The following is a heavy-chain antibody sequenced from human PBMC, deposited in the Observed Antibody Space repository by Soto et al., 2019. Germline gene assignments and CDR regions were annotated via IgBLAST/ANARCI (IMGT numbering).Heavy chain of an antibody. Sequence: VQLVQSGAEVKKPGSSVKVSCKASGGTFSSFAISWVRQAPGQGLEWMGGIIPVFGTANYAQKFQGRVTITADDSTSTAYMELSSLRSEDTAVYDCASPYCSGTSCPYDMDVWGQGTTVTVSS. V-gene: IGHV1-69*12. J-gene: IGHJ6*02. CDR1: GGTFSSFA. D-gene: IGHD2-15*01. CDR3: ASPYCSGTSCPYDMDV. CDR2: IIPVFGTA.